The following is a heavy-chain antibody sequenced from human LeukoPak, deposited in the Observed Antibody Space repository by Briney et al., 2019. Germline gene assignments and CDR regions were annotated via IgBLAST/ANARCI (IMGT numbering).Heavy chain of an antibody. CDR2: IYDSGST. CDR1: GGSIRSSYYY. Sequence: SETLSLTCTVSGGSIRSSYYYWGWIRQPPGKGLEWIGSIYDSGSTYYNPSLKSRVTISLDTSKNQFSLKLSSVTAADTAVYYCARGYYDTSGYYFNDYWGQGTLVTVSS. D-gene: IGHD3-22*01. J-gene: IGHJ4*02. CDR3: ARGYYDTSGYYFNDY. V-gene: IGHV4-39*07.